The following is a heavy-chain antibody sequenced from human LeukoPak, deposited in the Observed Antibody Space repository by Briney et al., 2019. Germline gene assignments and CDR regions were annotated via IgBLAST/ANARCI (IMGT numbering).Heavy chain of an antibody. V-gene: IGHV3-23*01. CDR2: ISGSGGST. D-gene: IGHD2-2*01. CDR1: GFTFSSYA. J-gene: IGHJ6*03. Sequence: TGGSLRLSCAASGFTFSSYAMSWVRQAPGKGLEGVSAISGSGGSTYYADSVKGRFTISRDNSKNTLYLQMNSLRAEDTAVYYCAKEGGVYCSSTSCYPLGYYYYYMDVWGKGTTVTVSS. CDR3: AKEGGVYCSSTSCYPLGYYYYYMDV.